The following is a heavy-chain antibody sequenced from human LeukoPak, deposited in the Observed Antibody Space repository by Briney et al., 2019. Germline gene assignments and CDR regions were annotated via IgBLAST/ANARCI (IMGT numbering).Heavy chain of an antibody. Sequence: ASVKVSCKASGYTFTSYGISWVQQAPGQGLEWMGWISAYNGNTNYAQKLQGRVTMTTDTSTSTAYMELRSLRSDDTAVYYCARSDIVLMVYAPHFDYWGQGTLVTVSS. CDR3: ARSDIVLMVYAPHFDY. D-gene: IGHD2-8*01. J-gene: IGHJ4*02. CDR2: ISAYNGNT. CDR1: GYTFTSYG. V-gene: IGHV1-18*01.